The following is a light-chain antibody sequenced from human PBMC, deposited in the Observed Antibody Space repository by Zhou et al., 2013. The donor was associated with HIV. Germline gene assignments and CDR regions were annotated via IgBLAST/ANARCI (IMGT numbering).Light chain of an antibody. Sequence: QSALTQPPSASGTPGQSVTISCTGTSSDVGGYNYVAWYQQHPGKVPKIMIYEVNKRPSGVPDRFSGSKSGNTASLTVSGLQAEDEAEYYCGSYAGSSTLYVFGTGTKVTV. J-gene: IGLJ1*01. V-gene: IGLV2-8*01. CDR1: SSDVGGYNY. CDR3: GSYAGSSTLYV. CDR2: EVN.